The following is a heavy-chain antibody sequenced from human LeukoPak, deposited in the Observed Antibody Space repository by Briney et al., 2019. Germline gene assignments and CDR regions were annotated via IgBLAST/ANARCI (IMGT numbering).Heavy chain of an antibody. CDR2: ISSGSSHI. Sequence: NPGGSLRLSCAASGFTISSHSMNWVRQAPGKGPEWVSSISSGSSHIYFADSVKGRFTISRDNAKNSLYLQMNSLRPEDTAVYYCARDFSTQLDGYNPPYHFDYWGQGTLVTVSS. CDR1: GFTISSHS. V-gene: IGHV3-21*01. D-gene: IGHD5-24*01. CDR3: ARDFSTQLDGYNPPYHFDY. J-gene: IGHJ4*02.